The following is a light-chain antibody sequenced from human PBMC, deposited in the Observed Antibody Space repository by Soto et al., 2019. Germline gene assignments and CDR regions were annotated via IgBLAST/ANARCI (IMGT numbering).Light chain of an antibody. CDR3: QKYNTGPRT. Sequence: DIQMTQSPSSLSASVGDRVTIACRASQDVSNFLAWFQHKPGKVPKLLIYAASTLQLWVPSRFSGSGSGTDFTLNISSLQPEYAVNYYCQKYNTGPRTFGQGTKVEIK. CDR1: QDVSNF. V-gene: IGKV1-27*01. J-gene: IGKJ1*01. CDR2: AAS.